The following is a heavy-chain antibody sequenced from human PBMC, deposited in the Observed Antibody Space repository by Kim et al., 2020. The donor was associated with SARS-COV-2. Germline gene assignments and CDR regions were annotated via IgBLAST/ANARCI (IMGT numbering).Heavy chain of an antibody. J-gene: IGHJ6*01. V-gene: IGHV4-39*07. CDR2: MTYSGHT. Sequence: SETLSLTCTVSGGSIISGTHHWGWIRRAPGKGLEWIGSMTYSGHTHYNPSLQSRVSMSVDTSKNQVSLKLSSVTAADTAVYYCARDSSMTLVDIAYGLDV. CDR3: ARDSSMTLVDIAYGLDV. D-gene: IGHD3-22*01. CDR1: GGSIISGTHH.